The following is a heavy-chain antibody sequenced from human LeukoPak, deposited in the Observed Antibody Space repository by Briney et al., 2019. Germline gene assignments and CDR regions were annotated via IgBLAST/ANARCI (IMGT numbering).Heavy chain of an antibody. Sequence: GGSLRLSCAASGFTFSRYGMSWVRQAPGKGLEWVSAISGSGGSTYYADSVKGRFTISRDNSKNTLYLQMNSLRAEDTAVYYCAKDTYNTWFDPWGQGTLVTVSS. V-gene: IGHV3-23*01. CDR1: GFTFSRYG. J-gene: IGHJ5*02. D-gene: IGHD2/OR15-2a*01. CDR2: ISGSGGST. CDR3: AKDTYNTWFDP.